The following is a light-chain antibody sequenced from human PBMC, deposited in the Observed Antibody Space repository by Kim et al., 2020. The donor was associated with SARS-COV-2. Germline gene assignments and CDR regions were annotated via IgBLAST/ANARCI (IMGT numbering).Light chain of an antibody. CDR3: QQSYSTLGT. Sequence: ASVGDRVTITCRASQSISSYLNWYQQKPGKAPKLLIYAASSLQSGVPSRFSGSGSGTDFTPTISSLQPEDFATYYCQQSYSTLGTFGQGTKVDIK. J-gene: IGKJ1*01. CDR1: QSISSY. V-gene: IGKV1-39*01. CDR2: AAS.